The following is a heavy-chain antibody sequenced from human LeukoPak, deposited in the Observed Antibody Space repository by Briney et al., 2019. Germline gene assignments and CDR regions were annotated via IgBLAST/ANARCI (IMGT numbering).Heavy chain of an antibody. D-gene: IGHD1-26*01. V-gene: IGHV5-51*01. CDR2: IYPGDSDT. CDR3: ARLADTTS. CDR1: GYTFTDYW. Sequence: AESLKISCKGSGYTFTDYWIAWVRQMPGQGLEWMGIIYPGDSDTRYSPSFQGQVTISADKSTTTAFLQWSSLKASDTAMYFCARLADTTSWGQGTLVTVSS. J-gene: IGHJ5*02.